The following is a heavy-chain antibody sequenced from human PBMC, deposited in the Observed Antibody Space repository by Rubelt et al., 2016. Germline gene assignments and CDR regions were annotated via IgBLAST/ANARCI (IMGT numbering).Heavy chain of an antibody. CDR3: ARTTGSNWF. D-gene: IGHD1-26*01. CDR2: VYYSGST. V-gene: IGHV4-39*07. Sequence: QVQLQESGPGLVKPSETLSLTCTVSGASISSSSYYWAWIRQPPGKGLEWIGSVYYSGSTYYNPSLKSRVTISVDTSKNQFSLRRRSVTAADLAVYYCARTTGSNWFWGQGTLVTVSS. CDR1: GASISSSSYY. J-gene: IGHJ4*02.